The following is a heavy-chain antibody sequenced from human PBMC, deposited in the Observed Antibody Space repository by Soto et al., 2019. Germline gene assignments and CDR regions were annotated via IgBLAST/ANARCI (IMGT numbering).Heavy chain of an antibody. D-gene: IGHD2-2*01. CDR2: ISSSSSYI. Sequence: GGSLRLSCAASGFTFSSYSMNWVRQAPGKGLEWVSSISSSSSYIYYADSVKGRFTISRDNAKNSLYLQMNSLRAEDTAVYYCARDGADVVVPAYYFDYWGQGTLVTVSS. CDR3: ARDGADVVVPAYYFDY. J-gene: IGHJ4*02. V-gene: IGHV3-21*01. CDR1: GFTFSSYS.